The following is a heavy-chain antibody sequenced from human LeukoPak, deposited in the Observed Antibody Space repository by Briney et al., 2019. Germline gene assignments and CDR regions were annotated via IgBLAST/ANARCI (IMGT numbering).Heavy chain of an antibody. CDR1: NGSISSYF. V-gene: IGHV4-59*01. CDR3: ARVPAPTSFYYYGMDV. Sequence: SETLSLTCTVSNGSISSYFWSWIRQPPGKGLEWIGYIYYTGSTNYNPSLNSRVTISVDTSKNQFSLKLSSVTAADTAVYYCARVPAPTSFYYYGMDVWGQGTTVTVSS. J-gene: IGHJ6*02. CDR2: IYYTGST.